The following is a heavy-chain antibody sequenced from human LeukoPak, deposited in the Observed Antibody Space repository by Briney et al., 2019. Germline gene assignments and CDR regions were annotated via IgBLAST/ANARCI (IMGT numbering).Heavy chain of an antibody. V-gene: IGHV3-30*18. CDR2: ISYDGSNK. CDR1: GFTLSNYV. J-gene: IGHJ3*02. D-gene: IGHD3-16*02. Sequence: GGSLRLSCAASGFTLSNYVMHWVRQAPGKGLEWVAVISYDGSNKYYADSVKGRFTISRDNSKNTLYLQMNSLRAEDTAVYYCAKDATVRGVIVGAFDIWGQGTMVTVSS. CDR3: AKDATVRGVIVGAFDI.